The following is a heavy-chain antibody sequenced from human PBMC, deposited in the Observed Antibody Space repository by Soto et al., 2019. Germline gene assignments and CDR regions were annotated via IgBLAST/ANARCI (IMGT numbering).Heavy chain of an antibody. CDR2: ISAYNGNT. Sequence: ASVKVSCKASGYTFTSYGISWVRQAPGQGLEWMGWISAYNGNTNYAQKLQGRVTMTTDTSTSTAYMELRSLRSGDTAVYYCASTPRRYYYGSGSYFPPSDYYYGMDVWGQGTTVTVSS. J-gene: IGHJ6*02. CDR3: ASTPRRYYYGSGSYFPPSDYYYGMDV. D-gene: IGHD3-10*01. CDR1: GYTFTSYG. V-gene: IGHV1-18*01.